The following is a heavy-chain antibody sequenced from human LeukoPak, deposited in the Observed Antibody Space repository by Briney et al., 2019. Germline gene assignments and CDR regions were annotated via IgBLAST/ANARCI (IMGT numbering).Heavy chain of an antibody. CDR1: GFTFSSYW. CDR2: IKQDGSEK. Sequence: GGSLRLSCAASGFTFSSYWMSWVRQAPGKGLEWVANIKQDGSEKYYVDSVKGRFTISRDNAKNSLYLQMNSLRAEDTDVYYCARSGYSGYRGGYYYYYGMDVWGQGTTVTVSS. D-gene: IGHD5-12*01. J-gene: IGHJ6*02. V-gene: IGHV3-7*01. CDR3: ARSGYSGYRGGYYYYYGMDV.